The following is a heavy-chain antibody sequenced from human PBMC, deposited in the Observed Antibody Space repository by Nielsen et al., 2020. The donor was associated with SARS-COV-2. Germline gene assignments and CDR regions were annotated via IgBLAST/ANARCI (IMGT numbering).Heavy chain of an antibody. CDR2: ISSSSSYI. V-gene: IGHV3-21*01. J-gene: IGHJ6*02. Sequence: WLRQPPGKGLEWVSSISSSSSYIYYADSVKGRFTISRDNSKNTLYLQMNSLRAEDTAVYYCAKDRYYYDGSGYYYSPYYYYGMDVWGQGTTVTVSS. D-gene: IGHD3-22*01. CDR3: AKDRYYYDGSGYYYSPYYYYGMDV.